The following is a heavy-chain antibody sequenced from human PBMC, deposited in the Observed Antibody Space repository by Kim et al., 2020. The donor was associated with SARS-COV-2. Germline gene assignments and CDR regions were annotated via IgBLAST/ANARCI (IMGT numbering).Heavy chain of an antibody. V-gene: IGHV3-30-3*01. CDR3: ARAGVGAIDY. J-gene: IGHJ4*02. Sequence: GGSLRLSCAASGFTFSSYAMHWVRQAPGKGLEWVAVISYDGSNKYYADSVKGRFTISRDNSKNTLYLQMNSLRAEDTAVYYCARAGVGAIDYWGQGTLVTVSS. CDR1: GFTFSSYA. CDR2: ISYDGSNK. D-gene: IGHD1-26*01.